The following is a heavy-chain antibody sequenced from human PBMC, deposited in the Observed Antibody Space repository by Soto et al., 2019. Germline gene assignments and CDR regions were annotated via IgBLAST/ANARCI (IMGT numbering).Heavy chain of an antibody. CDR2: INHSGST. D-gene: IGHD3-10*01. CDR1: GGSFSGYY. CDR3: ARQRGSSRRHYYYYYGMDV. J-gene: IGHJ6*02. V-gene: IGHV4-34*01. Sequence: SDTLXLTCAVYGGSFSGYYWSWIRQPPGKGLEWIGEINHSGSTNYNPSLKSRVTISVDTSKNQFSLKLSSVTAADTAVYYCARQRGSSRRHYYYYYGMDVWGQGTTVTVSS.